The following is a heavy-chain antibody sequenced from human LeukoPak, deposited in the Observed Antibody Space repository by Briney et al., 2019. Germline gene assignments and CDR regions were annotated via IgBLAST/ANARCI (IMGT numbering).Heavy chain of an antibody. V-gene: IGHV3-49*04. Sequence: GGSLRLSCAASGSTFSSYGMSWVRQAPGKGLEWVGFIRSKIYGGTAEYAASVQGRFTISRDDSKGIAYLQMNSLKTEDTAVYYCTRDQTPYYWGQGTLVTVSS. J-gene: IGHJ4*02. CDR2: IRSKIYGGTA. CDR1: GSTFSSYG. CDR3: TRDQTPYY.